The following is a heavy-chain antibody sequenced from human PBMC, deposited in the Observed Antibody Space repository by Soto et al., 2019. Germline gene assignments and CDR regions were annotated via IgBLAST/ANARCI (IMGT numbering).Heavy chain of an antibody. CDR3: ARDSPVAVTLGDAFDI. V-gene: IGHV3-66*01. CDR2: IYSGGST. J-gene: IGHJ3*02. CDR1: GFTVSSNY. D-gene: IGHD6-19*01. Sequence: GGSLRLSCAASGFTVSSNYMSWVRQAPGKGLEWVSVIYSGGSTYYADSVKGRFTISRDNSKNTLYLQMNSLRAEDTAVYYCARDSPVAVTLGDAFDIWGQGTMVTVSS.